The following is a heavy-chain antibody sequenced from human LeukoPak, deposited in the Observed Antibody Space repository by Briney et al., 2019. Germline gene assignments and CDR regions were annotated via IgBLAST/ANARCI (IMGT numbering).Heavy chain of an antibody. J-gene: IGHJ4*02. CDR2: INSDGSST. CDR3: ARENYGDHHFDY. CDR1: GFIFNRFW. Sequence: GGSLRLSCAASGFIFNRFWMHWVRQAPGKGLVWVSRINSDGSSTNYADSVKGRFTISRDNAKNTLYLQMNSLRAEDTAVYYCARENYGDHHFDYWGQGTLVTVSS. D-gene: IGHD4-17*01. V-gene: IGHV3-74*01.